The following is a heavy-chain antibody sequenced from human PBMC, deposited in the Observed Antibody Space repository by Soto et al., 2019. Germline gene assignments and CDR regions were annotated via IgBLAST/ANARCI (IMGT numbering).Heavy chain of an antibody. CDR2: ISSSSSTI. D-gene: IGHD2-2*02. J-gene: IGHJ6*02. V-gene: IGHV3-48*02. CDR1: GFTFSSYS. Sequence: EVQLVESGGGLVQPGGSLRLSCAASGFTFSSYSMNWVRQAPGKGLEWVSYISSSSSTIYYADSVKGRFTISRDNAKNSLYLQRNSLRDEDTAVYYCARAEDIVVVPAARPTYYYYGMDVWGQGTTVTVSS. CDR3: ARAEDIVVVPAARPTYYYYGMDV.